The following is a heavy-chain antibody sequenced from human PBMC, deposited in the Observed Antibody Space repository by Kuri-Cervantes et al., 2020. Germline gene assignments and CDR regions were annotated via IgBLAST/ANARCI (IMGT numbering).Heavy chain of an antibody. CDR1: GGSVSSGSYY. Sequence: SETLSLTCTVSGGSVSSGSYYWSWIRQPPGKGLEWIGYIYYSGSTNYNPSLKSRVTISVDTSKNQFSLKVRSVTAADTAVYYCARGGGVPAAIGDLDYWGQGTQVTVSS. D-gene: IGHD2-2*01. CDR2: IYYSGST. J-gene: IGHJ4*02. CDR3: ARGGGVPAAIGDLDY. V-gene: IGHV4-61*01.